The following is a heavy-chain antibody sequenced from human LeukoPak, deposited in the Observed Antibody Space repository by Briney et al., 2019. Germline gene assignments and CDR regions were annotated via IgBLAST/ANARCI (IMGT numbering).Heavy chain of an antibody. V-gene: IGHV3-66*01. J-gene: IGHJ4*02. D-gene: IGHD3-10*01. CDR1: GFTFSSYS. CDR2: IYSGGST. CDR3: ARERNAGG. Sequence: GGSLRLSCAASGFTFSSYSMNWVRQAPGKGLEWPSVIYSGGSTYYADSVKGRFTISRDNSKNTLYLQMTSLRAEDSAVYYCARERNAGGWGQGTLVTVSS.